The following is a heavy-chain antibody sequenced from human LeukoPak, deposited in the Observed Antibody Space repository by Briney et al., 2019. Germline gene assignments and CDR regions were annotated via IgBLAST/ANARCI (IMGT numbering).Heavy chain of an antibody. CDR1: GRSFSCYY. D-gene: IGHD6-13*01. J-gene: IGHJ4*02. Sequence: SQTRSLTSSVDGRSFSCYYWGWIRQPEREVLEWKGEINHSGSNKYTPSLKSRVTISVDTYKNQFSLKLSSVTAADTAVYYCARGHAYSSRVLGYWGQGTLVTVSS. CDR2: INHSGSN. CDR3: ARGHAYSSRVLGY. V-gene: IGHV4-34*01.